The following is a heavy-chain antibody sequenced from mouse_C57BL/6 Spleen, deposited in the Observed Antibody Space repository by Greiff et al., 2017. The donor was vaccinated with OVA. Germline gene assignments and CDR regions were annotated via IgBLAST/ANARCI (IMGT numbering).Heavy chain of an antibody. V-gene: IGHV14-4*01. CDR3: TYYDGYPYYFDY. D-gene: IGHD2-3*01. J-gene: IGHJ2*01. CDR1: GFNIKDDY. CDR2: IDPENGDT. Sequence: VQLQQSGAELVRPGASVKLSCTASGFNIKDDYMHWVKQRPEQGLEWIGWIDPENGDTEYASKFQGKATITADTSSNTAYLQLSSLTSEDTAVYYCTYYDGYPYYFDYWGQGTTLTVSS.